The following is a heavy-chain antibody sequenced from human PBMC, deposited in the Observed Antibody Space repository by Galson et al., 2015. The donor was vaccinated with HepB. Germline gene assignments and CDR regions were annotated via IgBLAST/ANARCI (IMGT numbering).Heavy chain of an antibody. V-gene: IGHV1-18*04. Sequence: SVKVSCKASGYTFTSYGISWVRQAPGQGLEWMGWISAYNGNTNYAQKLQGRVAMTTDTSTSTAYMELRSLRSDDTAVYYCARVFSVRGVVGGHYDYWGQGTLVTVSS. CDR1: GYTFTSYG. J-gene: IGHJ4*02. CDR3: ARVFSVRGVVGGHYDY. D-gene: IGHD3-10*02. CDR2: ISAYNGNT.